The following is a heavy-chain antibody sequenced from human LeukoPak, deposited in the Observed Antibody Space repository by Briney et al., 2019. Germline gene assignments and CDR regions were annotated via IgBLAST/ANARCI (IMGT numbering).Heavy chain of an antibody. J-gene: IGHJ6*04. CDR2: IYYSGST. CDR1: GGSISSGGNY. CDR3: ARQTARGRGVFYYYYGMDV. D-gene: IGHD3-10*01. V-gene: IGHV4-39*01. Sequence: SETLSLTCTVSGGSISSGGNYWTWIRQPPGKGLEWIGSIYYSGSTYYNPSLKSRVTISVDTSKNQFSLKLSSVTAADTSVYYCARQTARGRGVFYYYYGMDVGGKGTTVTVS.